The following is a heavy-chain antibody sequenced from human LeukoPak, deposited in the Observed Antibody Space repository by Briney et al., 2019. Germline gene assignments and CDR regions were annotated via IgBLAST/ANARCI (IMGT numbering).Heavy chain of an antibody. CDR1: GGSISSSNW. J-gene: IGHJ4*02. Sequence: SETLSLTCAVSGGSISSSNWWSWVREPPGRGLEWIGEIYHSGSTNYNPSLKSRVTISVDTSKNQFSLKLSSVTAADTAVYYCARGVVTAMVSFDYWGQGTLVTVSS. CDR3: ARGVVTAMVSFDY. D-gene: IGHD5-18*01. CDR2: IYHSGST. V-gene: IGHV4-4*02.